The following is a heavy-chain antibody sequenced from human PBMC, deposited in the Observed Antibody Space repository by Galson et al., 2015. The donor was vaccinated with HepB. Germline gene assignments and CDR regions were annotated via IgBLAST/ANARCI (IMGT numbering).Heavy chain of an antibody. D-gene: IGHD3-10*01. Sequence: SLRLSCAASGFTFSSYGMHWVRQAPGKGLEWVAVIWYDGSNKYYADSVKGRFTISRDNSKNTLYLQMNSLRAEDTAVYYCARDEGPWFGEGQHAVDYWGQGTLVTVSS. V-gene: IGHV3-33*08. CDR1: GFTFSSYG. J-gene: IGHJ4*02. CDR2: IWYDGSNK. CDR3: ARDEGPWFGEGQHAVDY.